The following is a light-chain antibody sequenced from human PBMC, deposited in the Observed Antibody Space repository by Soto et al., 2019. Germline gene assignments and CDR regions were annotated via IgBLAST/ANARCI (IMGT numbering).Light chain of an antibody. Sequence: EIVLTQSPGTLSLSPGERATLSCRASQSVSSIYLAWYQQKPGQAPRLLIYGGSSRATGLPDRFSVSGSGTDFTLTISRLKPEDFAVYYCQQYGSSPLTFGGGTKVEIK. CDR2: GGS. V-gene: IGKV3-20*01. CDR1: QSVSSIY. J-gene: IGKJ4*01. CDR3: QQYGSSPLT.